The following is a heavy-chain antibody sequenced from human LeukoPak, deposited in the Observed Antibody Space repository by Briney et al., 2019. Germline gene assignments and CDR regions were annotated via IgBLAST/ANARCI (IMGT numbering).Heavy chain of an antibody. CDR1: GYTFTGYY. J-gene: IGHJ4*02. Sequence: GASVKVSCKASGYTFTGYYMHWMRQAPGQGLEWMGWINPNSGGTNYAQKFQGWVTMTRDTSISTAYMELSRLRSDDTAVYYCARELRGEDTYYYDSTFDYWGQGTLVTVSS. D-gene: IGHD3-22*01. V-gene: IGHV1-2*04. CDR3: ARELRGEDTYYYDSTFDY. CDR2: INPNSGGT.